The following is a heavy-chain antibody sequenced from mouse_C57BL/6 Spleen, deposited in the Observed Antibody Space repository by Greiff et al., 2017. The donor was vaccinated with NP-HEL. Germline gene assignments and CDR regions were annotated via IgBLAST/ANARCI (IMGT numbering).Heavy chain of an antibody. J-gene: IGHJ4*01. CDR3: ARPEYSPYYYAMDY. CDR1: GFTFSDYG. V-gene: IGHV5-17*01. D-gene: IGHD5-1*01. Sequence: EVQLMESGGGLVKPGGSLKLSCAASGFTFSDYGMHWVRQAPEKGLEWVAYISSGSSTIYYADTVKGRFTISRDNAKNTLFLQMTSLRSEDTAMYYCARPEYSPYYYAMDYWGQGTSVTVSS. CDR2: ISSGSSTI.